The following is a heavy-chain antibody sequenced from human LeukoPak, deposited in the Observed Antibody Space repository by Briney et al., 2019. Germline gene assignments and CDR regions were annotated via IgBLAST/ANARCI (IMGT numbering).Heavy chain of an antibody. J-gene: IGHJ6*04. D-gene: IGHD2-2*01. CDR1: GLTFSSYS. Sequence: PGGSLTLSCAASGLTFSSYSMNWVRQAPGRGLEWVSSISSSSSYIHYADPVKRRYTISRDNAKNSLYLQRTSLRAEDTAVYYCAREWDIVVVPAAMRGYYYYGMDVWGKGTTVTVSS. CDR3: AREWDIVVVPAAMRGYYYYGMDV. V-gene: IGHV3-21*01. CDR2: ISSSSSYI.